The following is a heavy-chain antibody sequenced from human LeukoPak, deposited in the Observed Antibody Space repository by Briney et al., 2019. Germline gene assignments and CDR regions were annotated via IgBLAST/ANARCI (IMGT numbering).Heavy chain of an antibody. J-gene: IGHJ6*03. CDR2: ISYDGSNK. D-gene: IGHD7-27*01. CDR3: AKGWGNYMDV. Sequence: GRSLRLSCAASGFTFSSYGMHWVRQAPGKGLEWVAVISYDGSNKYYADSVKGRFTISRDNSKNTLYLQMNSLRAEDTAVYYCAKGWGNYMDVWGKGTTVTVSS. V-gene: IGHV3-30*18. CDR1: GFTFSSYG.